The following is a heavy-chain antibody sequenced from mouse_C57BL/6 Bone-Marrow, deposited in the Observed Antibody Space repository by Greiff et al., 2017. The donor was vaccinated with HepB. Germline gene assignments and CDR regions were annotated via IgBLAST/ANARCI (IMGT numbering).Heavy chain of an antibody. D-gene: IGHD1-1*01. J-gene: IGHJ2*01. CDR2: INPYNGGT. CDR3: ARGYYYGSSYEVYYFDY. CDR1: GYTFTDYY. Sequence: EVQLQESGPVLVKPGASVKMSCKASGYTFTDYYMNWVKQSHGKSLEWIGVINPYNGGTSYNQKFKGKATLTVDKSSSTAYMELNSLTSEDSAVYYCARGYYYGSSYEVYYFDYWGQGTTLTVSS. V-gene: IGHV1-19*01.